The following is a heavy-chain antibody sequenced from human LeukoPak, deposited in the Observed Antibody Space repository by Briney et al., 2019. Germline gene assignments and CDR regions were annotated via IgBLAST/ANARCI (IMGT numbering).Heavy chain of an antibody. CDR3: ASYDIAVAGPIY. V-gene: IGHV3-11*04. CDR2: ISSSGSTI. D-gene: IGHD6-19*01. Sequence: GGSLRLSCAASGFTFSDYYMSWIRQAPGKGLEWVLYISSSGSTIYYADSVKGRFTISRDNAKNSLYLQMNSLRAEDTAVYYCASYDIAVAGPIYWGQGTLVTVSS. CDR1: GFTFSDYY. J-gene: IGHJ4*02.